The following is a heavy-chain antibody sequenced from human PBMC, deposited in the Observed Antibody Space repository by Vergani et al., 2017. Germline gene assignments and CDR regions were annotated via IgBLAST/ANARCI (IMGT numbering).Heavy chain of an antibody. J-gene: IGHJ4*02. CDR1: GFTFSSYG. D-gene: IGHD5-24*01. Sequence: QVQLVESGGGVVQPGGSLRLSCAASGFTFSSYGMHWVRQAPGKGLEWVAFIRYDGSNKYYADSVKGRFTSSRDNSKNTLYLQMNSLRAEDMAVYYCAKDGGWLHHVGCYFDYWGQGTLVTVSS. CDR3: AKDGGWLHHVGCYFDY. V-gene: IGHV3-30*02. CDR2: IRYDGSNK.